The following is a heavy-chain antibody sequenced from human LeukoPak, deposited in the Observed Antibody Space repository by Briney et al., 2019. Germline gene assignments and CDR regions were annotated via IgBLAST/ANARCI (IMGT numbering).Heavy chain of an antibody. Sequence: GGSLKLSCTASGFTFSSYGMHWVRQAPGQGLEWMGVISYDGSNKYYAHSVKGRFTISRDNSKNTLYLQMNSLRAEDTAVYYCPKDLYGDYYYYYGLDVWRKGTTAAVPS. CDR2: ISYDGSNK. D-gene: IGHD4-17*01. J-gene: IGHJ6*04. CDR3: PKDLYGDYYYYYGLDV. V-gene: IGHV3-30*18. CDR1: GFTFSSYG.